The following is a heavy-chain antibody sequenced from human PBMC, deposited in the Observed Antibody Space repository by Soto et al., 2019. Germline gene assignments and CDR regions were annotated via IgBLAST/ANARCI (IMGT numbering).Heavy chain of an antibody. CDR3: ARQSYEYGMDV. V-gene: IGHV1-3*04. CDR1: GYTFTSYS. CDR2: INTANGNT. Sequence: ASVKVSCKSSGYTFTSYSIRWVRQAPGQRPEWMGWINTANGNTKYSQKFQGRVTITRDRSATTASMELNSLKASDTAMYYCARQSYEYGMDVWGQGTTVTVSS. J-gene: IGHJ6*02. D-gene: IGHD3-10*01.